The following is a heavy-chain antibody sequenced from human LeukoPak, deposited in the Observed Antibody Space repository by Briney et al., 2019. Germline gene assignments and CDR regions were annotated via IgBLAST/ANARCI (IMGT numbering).Heavy chain of an antibody. CDR2: IYYSGST. CDR3: ARASFLYRYYYYGMDV. V-gene: IGHV4-59*01. Sequence: SETLSLTCIVSGGSISSYYWSWIRQPPGKGLEWIGYIYYSGSTNYNPSLKSRVTISVDTSKNQFSLKLSSVTAADTAVYYCARASFLYRYYYYGMDVWGQGTTVTVSS. J-gene: IGHJ6*02. D-gene: IGHD3-3*01. CDR1: GGSISSYY.